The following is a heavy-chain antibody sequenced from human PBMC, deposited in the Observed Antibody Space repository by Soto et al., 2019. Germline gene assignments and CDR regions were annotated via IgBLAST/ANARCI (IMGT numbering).Heavy chain of an antibody. Sequence: SVKVSCKASGGTSRNSPISWVRLAPGQGLEWMGGIIPMFGTPIYAQKFQGRVSITADASTSTAYLELSSLRSEDSAVYYCARDYTSSHNYDSTNYGYFDFWGLGTLVTVSS. D-gene: IGHD3-22*01. J-gene: IGHJ4*02. V-gene: IGHV1-69*13. CDR2: IIPMFGTP. CDR3: ARDYTSSHNYDSTNYGYFDF. CDR1: GGTSRNSP.